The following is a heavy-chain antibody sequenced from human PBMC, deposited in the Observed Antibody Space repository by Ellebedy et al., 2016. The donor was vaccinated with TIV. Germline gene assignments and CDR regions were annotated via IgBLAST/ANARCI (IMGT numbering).Heavy chain of an antibody. V-gene: IGHV1-69*13. CDR2: IIPLYGAA. D-gene: IGHD2-2*01. Sequence: ASVKVSCXSSGGTLSSHAFTWVRLAPGQGLEWVGGIIPLYGAAHYAQNFNGRVTITADESTSTLYMELSSLTSDDTAVYYCARGSSNWLPRDWGQGTLVTVSS. CDR1: GGTLSSHA. J-gene: IGHJ4*02. CDR3: ARGSSNWLPRD.